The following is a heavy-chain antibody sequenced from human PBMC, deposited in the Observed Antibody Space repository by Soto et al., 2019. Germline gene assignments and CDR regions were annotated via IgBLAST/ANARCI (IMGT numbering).Heavy chain of an antibody. D-gene: IGHD4-4*01. CDR2: IYYSGST. CDR3: ARHVTVTTGGRTFEI. J-gene: IGHJ3*02. CDR1: GGSISSSSYY. V-gene: IGHV4-39*01. Sequence: QLQLQESGPGLVKPSETLSLTCTVSGGSISSSSYYWGWIRQPPGKGLEWIGSIYYSGSTTYKPSLKSRVTVFVDTSKNQFSLKLSSVTAADTAVYYWARHVTVTTGGRTFEIWGQGTMVTVSS.